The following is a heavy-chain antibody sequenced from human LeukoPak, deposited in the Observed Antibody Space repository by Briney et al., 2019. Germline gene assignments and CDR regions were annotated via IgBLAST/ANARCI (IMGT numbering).Heavy chain of an antibody. CDR3: ARAPGNLGIYHYGADV. CDR2: ISGYNGNT. CDR1: GYTFTSYG. D-gene: IGHD7-27*01. V-gene: IGHV1-18*01. Sequence: GASVKVSCKASGYTFTSYGISWVRQAPGQGLEWMGWISGYNGNTNYAQKFQGRLTMTTDTSTSTAYMELRSLRSDDTAVYYCARAPGNLGIYHYGADVWGQGTTVTVSS. J-gene: IGHJ6*02.